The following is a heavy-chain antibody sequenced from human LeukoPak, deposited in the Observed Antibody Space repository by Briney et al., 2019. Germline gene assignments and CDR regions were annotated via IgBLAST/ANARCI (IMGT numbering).Heavy chain of an antibody. CDR3: ATVLRFLEWLREGGQYYFDY. CDR1: GGSINSSSYY. CDR2: ISYPGIR. D-gene: IGHD3-3*01. J-gene: IGHJ4*02. Sequence: SETLSLTCTVSGGSINSSSYYWGWIRQPPGKGLEWIGIISYPGIRYYNPSLKSRVTISVDTSKYQFSLKLSSVTAADTAVYYCATVLRFLEWLREGGQYYFDYWGQGTLVTVSS. V-gene: IGHV4-39*01.